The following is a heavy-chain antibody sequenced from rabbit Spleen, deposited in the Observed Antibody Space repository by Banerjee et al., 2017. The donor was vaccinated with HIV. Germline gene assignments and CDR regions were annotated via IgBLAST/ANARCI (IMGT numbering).Heavy chain of an antibody. CDR1: GLDFSSSYW. CDR2: INIVTGRS. V-gene: IGHV1S45*01. D-gene: IGHD1-1*01. J-gene: IGHJ6*01. Sequence: QEQLVESGGGLVKPEGSLTLTCKASGLDFSSSYWICWVRQAPGKGLEWIACINIVTGRSVYASWAKGRFTMSRTSSTTVTLQMTGLTAADTATYFCARDTSSSFSSYGMDLWGQGTLVTVS. CDR3: ARDTSSSFSSYGMDL.